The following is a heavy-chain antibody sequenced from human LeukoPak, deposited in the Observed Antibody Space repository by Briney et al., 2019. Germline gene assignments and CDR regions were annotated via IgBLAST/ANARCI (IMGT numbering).Heavy chain of an antibody. D-gene: IGHD3-22*01. CDR3: AKWGPYDSSGYHTFDY. V-gene: IGHV3-21*01. J-gene: IGHJ4*02. Sequence: GGSLRLSCAASGFTFSSYSMNWVRQAPGKGLEWVSSISSSSSYIYYADSVKGRFTISRDNAKNSLYLQMNSLRAEDTAVYYCAKWGPYDSSGYHTFDYWGQGTLVTVSS. CDR2: ISSSSSYI. CDR1: GFTFSSYS.